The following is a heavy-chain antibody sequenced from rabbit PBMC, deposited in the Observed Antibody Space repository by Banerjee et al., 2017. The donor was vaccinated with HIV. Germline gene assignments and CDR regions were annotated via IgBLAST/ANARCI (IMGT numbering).Heavy chain of an antibody. D-gene: IGHD2-1*01. CDR2: IYNGSGYT. J-gene: IGHJ4*01. Sequence: QSLEESGGDLVKPGASLTLTCTASGFSFSSGYYMCWVRQAPGKRPEWIACIYNGSGYTYYASWAKGRFTISKTSSTTVTLQMTSLTAADTATYFCARDGSAGYGDTNLWGPGTLVTVS. V-gene: IGHV1S40*01. CDR3: ARDGSAGYGDTNL. CDR1: GFSFSSGYY.